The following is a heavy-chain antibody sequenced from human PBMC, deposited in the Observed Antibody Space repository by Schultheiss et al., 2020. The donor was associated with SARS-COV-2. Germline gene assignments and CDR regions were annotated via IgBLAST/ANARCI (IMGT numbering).Heavy chain of an antibody. J-gene: IGHJ5*02. Sequence: SETLSLTCAVYGYSISIGYYWGYIRQSPGKGLEWIGYIYYSGSTYYNPSLKSRVTISVDTSKNQFSLKLSSVTAADTAVYYCARSYGDYFIGVYWFDPWGQGTLVTVSS. CDR2: IYYSGST. D-gene: IGHD4-17*01. V-gene: IGHV4-38-2*01. CDR3: ARSYGDYFIGVYWFDP. CDR1: GYSISIGYY.